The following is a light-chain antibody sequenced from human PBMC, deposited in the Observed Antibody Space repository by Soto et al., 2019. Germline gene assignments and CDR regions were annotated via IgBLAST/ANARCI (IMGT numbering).Light chain of an antibody. Sequence: EIMLTHSPATLSVSPGETVTLSSRASQSVSINVAWYQQKPGQSPRLLISGASTRATGIPASFSGSGSGTEFTLTFSSLQSEDFAIYFCQQYYNWPRTFGQGTKVDIK. CDR3: QQYYNWPRT. CDR1: QSVSIN. CDR2: GAS. V-gene: IGKV3-15*01. J-gene: IGKJ1*01.